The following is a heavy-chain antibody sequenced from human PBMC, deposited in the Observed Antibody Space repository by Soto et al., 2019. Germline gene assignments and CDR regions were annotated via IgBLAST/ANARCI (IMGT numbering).Heavy chain of an antibody. J-gene: IGHJ4*02. CDR2: ISAYNGNT. CDR1: GYTFTSYG. D-gene: IGHD3-9*01. CDR3: ARVLRSRYFDWLSPFFDY. Sequence: ASVKVSCKASGYTFTSYGISWVRQAPGQGLEWMGWISAYNGNTNYAQKLQGRVTMTTDTSTSTAYMELRSLRSDDTAVYYCARVLRSRYFDWLSPFFDYWGQGTLVTVSS. V-gene: IGHV1-18*01.